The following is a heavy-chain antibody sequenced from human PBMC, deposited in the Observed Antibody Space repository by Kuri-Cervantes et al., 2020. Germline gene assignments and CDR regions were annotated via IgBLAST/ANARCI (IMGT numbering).Heavy chain of an antibody. CDR1: GFTFSSYS. V-gene: IGHV3-21*01. CDR2: ISSSSSYI. J-gene: IGHJ3*02. D-gene: IGHD1-20*01. CDR3: ARVAYNWNDVTLDAFDI. Sequence: GESLKISCAASGFTFSSYSMNWVRQAPGKGLEWVSSISSSSSYIYYADSVKGRFTISRDNAKNSLYLQMNSLRAEDTAAYYCARVAYNWNDVTLDAFDIWGQGTMVTVSS.